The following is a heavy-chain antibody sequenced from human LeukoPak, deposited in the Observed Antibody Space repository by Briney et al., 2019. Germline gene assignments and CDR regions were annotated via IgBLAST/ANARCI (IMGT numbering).Heavy chain of an antibody. Sequence: GGSLXXSCAASGFTFSSYSMNWVRQAPGKGLEWVSSISSSSSYIYYADSVKGRFTISRDNANNSLYLQMISLRAEDTAVYYCARVVSGSYPLFDYWGQGTLVTVSS. CDR1: GFTFSSYS. CDR3: ARVVSGSYPLFDY. V-gene: IGHV3-21*01. J-gene: IGHJ4*02. D-gene: IGHD1-26*01. CDR2: ISSSSSYI.